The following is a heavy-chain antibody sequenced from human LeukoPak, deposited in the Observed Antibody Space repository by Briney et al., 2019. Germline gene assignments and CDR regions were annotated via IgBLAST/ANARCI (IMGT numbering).Heavy chain of an antibody. CDR3: AKAEREWLARRGGFQDY. Sequence: GGSLRLSCAASALTFSSYAMSWVRHAPGKGLEWVSAISGSGGSTYYADSVKGRFTISRDNSKNTLYLQMNSLRAEDTAVYYCAKAEREWLARRGGFQDYWGQGTLVTVSS. CDR1: ALTFSSYA. J-gene: IGHJ4*02. CDR2: ISGSGGST. D-gene: IGHD6-19*01. V-gene: IGHV3-23*01.